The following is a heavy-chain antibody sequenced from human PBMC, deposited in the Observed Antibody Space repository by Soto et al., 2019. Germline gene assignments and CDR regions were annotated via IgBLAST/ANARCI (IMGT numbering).Heavy chain of an antibody. CDR3: TSAPQRELLPIYYYYGMDV. J-gene: IGHJ6*02. CDR2: IKSKTDGGTT. V-gene: IGHV3-15*01. D-gene: IGHD1-26*01. Sequence: EVQLVESGGGLVKPGGSLRLSCAASGFTFSNAWMSWVRQAPGKGLEWVGRIKSKTDGGTTDYAAPVKGRFTISRDDSKNTLYLQMNSLKTEDTAVYYCTSAPQRELLPIYYYYGMDVWGQGTTVTVSS. CDR1: GFTFSNAW.